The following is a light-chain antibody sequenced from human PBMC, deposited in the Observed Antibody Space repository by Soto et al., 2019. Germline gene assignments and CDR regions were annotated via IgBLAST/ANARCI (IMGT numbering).Light chain of an antibody. Sequence: EVVMTQSPRNLPVTLGQPASISCWSSQGLVYSDGNTYLNWFQQRPGHSPRRLLYKVSFRDSGVPDIFSGSGSGTAFTLTISRVEVEDVGIYYCMQATHWPPYTFGQGTKLEIK. CDR2: KVS. J-gene: IGKJ2*01. V-gene: IGKV2-30*01. CDR1: QGLVYSDGNTY. CDR3: MQATHWPPYT.